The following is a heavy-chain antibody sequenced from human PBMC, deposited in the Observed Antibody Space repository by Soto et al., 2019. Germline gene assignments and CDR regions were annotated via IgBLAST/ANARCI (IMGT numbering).Heavy chain of an antibody. D-gene: IGHD3-10*01. CDR2: ISSSGTID. V-gene: IGHV3-11*01. Sequence: QVQLVESGGGLVKPGGSLRLSCVASGFTLSDYYMSWIRQAPGRGLEWVSYISSSGTIDNYADSVKGRFTISRDNAKNSLFLQMNGLRDEDTAVYYCAIRTMGKYYYMDVWGKGTTVTVSS. J-gene: IGHJ6*03. CDR3: AIRTMGKYYYMDV. CDR1: GFTLSDYY.